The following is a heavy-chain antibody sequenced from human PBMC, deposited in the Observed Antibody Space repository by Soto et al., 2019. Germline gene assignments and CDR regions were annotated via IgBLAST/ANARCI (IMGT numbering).Heavy chain of an antibody. V-gene: IGHV1-69*01. CDR2: IIPIFGTA. D-gene: IGHD6-13*01. J-gene: IGHJ4*02. Sequence: KGLECMRGIIPIFGTADCAQKFQGRVTITADESTSTAYMELSSLRSEDTAVYYCARLSSTQLAPFDYRGQGTLVTVSS. CDR3: ARLSSTQLAPFDY.